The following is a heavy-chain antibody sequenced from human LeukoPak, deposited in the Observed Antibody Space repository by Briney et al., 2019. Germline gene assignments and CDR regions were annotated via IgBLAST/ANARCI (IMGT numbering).Heavy chain of an antibody. J-gene: IGHJ4*02. V-gene: IGHV3-64D*06. CDR1: GFTFSSYA. Sequence: GGSLRLSCSASGFTFSSYAMHWVRQAPGKGLEYVSAISSNGGSTYYADSVKGRFTISRDNSKNTLYLQMSSLRAEDTAVYYCARLPGGAGSDYWGQGTLVTVSS. D-gene: IGHD3-10*01. CDR3: ARLPGGAGSDY. CDR2: ISSNGGST.